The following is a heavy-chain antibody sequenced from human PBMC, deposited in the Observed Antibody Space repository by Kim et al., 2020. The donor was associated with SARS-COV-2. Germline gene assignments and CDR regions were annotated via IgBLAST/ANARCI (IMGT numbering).Heavy chain of an antibody. CDR3: AREDPVGYSSRDFDY. Sequence: DSVKGRFTISRDNAKNTLYLQMNSLRAEDTAVYYCAREDPVGYSSRDFDYWGQGTLVTVSS. V-gene: IGHV3-74*01. J-gene: IGHJ4*02. D-gene: IGHD6-13*01.